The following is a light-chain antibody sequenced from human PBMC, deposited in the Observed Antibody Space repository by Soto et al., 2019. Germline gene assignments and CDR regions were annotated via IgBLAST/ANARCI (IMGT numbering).Light chain of an antibody. CDR1: SSDVGAYNF. V-gene: IGLV2-14*01. J-gene: IGLJ1*01. CDR3: SSYTTSAIYV. Sequence: QSALTQPASVSGSPGQSITISCTGTSSDVGAYNFVSWYQQHPGKAPKLMIYDVSNRPSGVSYRFSGSKSGNTASLTISGLQAEDEADYYCSSYTTSAIYVFGTGTKVTV. CDR2: DVS.